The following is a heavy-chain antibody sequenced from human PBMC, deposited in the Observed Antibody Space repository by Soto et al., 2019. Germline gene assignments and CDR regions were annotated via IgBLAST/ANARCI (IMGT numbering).Heavy chain of an antibody. CDR2: IIPIFGTA. CDR3: ARVANYYDSSCYYRYYYYGMDV. D-gene: IGHD3-22*01. CDR1: GGTFSSYA. Sequence: QVQLVQSGAEVKKPGSSVKVSCKASGGTFSSYAISWVRQAPGQGLEWMGGIIPIFGTANYAQKFQGRVTITADESTRTAYMELSSLRSEDPAVYYCARVANYYDSSCYYRYYYYGMDVWGQGTTVTVSS. V-gene: IGHV1-69*01. J-gene: IGHJ6*02.